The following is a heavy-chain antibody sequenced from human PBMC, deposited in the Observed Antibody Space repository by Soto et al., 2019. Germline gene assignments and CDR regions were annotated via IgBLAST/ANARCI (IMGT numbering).Heavy chain of an antibody. Sequence: GESLKISCKGSGYSFTSYWIGWVRQMPGKGLEWMGIIYPGDSDTRYSPSFEGQVTISPDKSISTAYLQWSSLKASDTAMYYCATQWSMSGYCYYGMDVWGQGTTVTVSS. CDR1: GYSFTSYW. D-gene: IGHD3-10*01. CDR2: IYPGDSDT. V-gene: IGHV5-51*01. J-gene: IGHJ6*02. CDR3: ATQWSMSGYCYYGMDV.